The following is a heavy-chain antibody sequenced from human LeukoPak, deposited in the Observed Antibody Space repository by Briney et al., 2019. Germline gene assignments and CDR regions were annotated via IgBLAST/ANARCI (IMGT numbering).Heavy chain of an antibody. Sequence: ASVKVSCKASGYTFTGYYMHWVRQAPGQGLEWMGWINPNSGGTNYAQKFQGRVTMTRDTSISTAYVELSRLRSDDTAVYYCARESSSGWYPNYYYYYYTDVWGKGTTVTVSS. CDR3: ARESSSGWYPNYYYYYYTDV. D-gene: IGHD6-19*01. CDR1: GYTFTGYY. J-gene: IGHJ6*03. CDR2: INPNSGGT. V-gene: IGHV1-2*02.